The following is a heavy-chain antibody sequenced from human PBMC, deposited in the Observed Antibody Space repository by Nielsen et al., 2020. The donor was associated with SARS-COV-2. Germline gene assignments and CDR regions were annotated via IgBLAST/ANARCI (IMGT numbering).Heavy chain of an antibody. J-gene: IGHJ4*02. V-gene: IGHV3-43*01. Sequence: GGSLRLSCAASGFTFSDHYMDWVRQAPGKGLEWVSLISWDGGSTYYADSVKGRFTISRDNSKNSLYLQMNSLRTEDTALYYCAKGEGAFYFDYWGQGTLVTVSS. CDR3: AKGEGAFYFDY. CDR2: ISWDGGST. D-gene: IGHD1-26*01. CDR1: GFTFSDHY.